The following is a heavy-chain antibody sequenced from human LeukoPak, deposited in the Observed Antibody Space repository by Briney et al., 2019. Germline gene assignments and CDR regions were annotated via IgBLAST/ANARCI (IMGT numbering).Heavy chain of an antibody. CDR1: GFTFSSYA. CDR2: ISGSGGGT. D-gene: IGHD5-12*01. V-gene: IGHV3-23*01. J-gene: IGHJ4*02. CDR3: AKVVYSGYGPADY. Sequence: GGSLRLSCAASGFTFSSYAMSWVRQAPGKGLEWVSTISGSGGGTYYTDSVKGRFTISRDNSKNTLYLQLSSLRAEETAVYYCAKVVYSGYGPADYWGQGTLVTVSS.